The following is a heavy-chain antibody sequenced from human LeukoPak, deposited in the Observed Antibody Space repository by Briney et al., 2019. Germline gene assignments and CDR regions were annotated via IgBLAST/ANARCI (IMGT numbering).Heavy chain of an antibody. V-gene: IGHV3-23*01. D-gene: IGHD3-3*01. CDR2: ISGSGGST. CDR3: AKAHLEWLLGIGY. Sequence: GGSLRLSCAASGFTFSSYAMSWVRQAPGKGLEWVSAISGSGGSTYYADSVKGRFTISRDNSKNTLYLQMNSLRAEDTAVNYCAKAHLEWLLGIGYWGQGTLVTVSS. CDR1: GFTFSSYA. J-gene: IGHJ4*02.